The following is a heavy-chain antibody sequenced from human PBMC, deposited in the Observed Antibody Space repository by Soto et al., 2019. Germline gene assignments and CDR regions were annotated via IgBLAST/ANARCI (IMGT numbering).Heavy chain of an antibody. D-gene: IGHD6-13*01. CDR1: GGSISSGGYY. J-gene: IGHJ4*02. V-gene: IGHV4-31*03. CDR2: IYYSGST. CDR3: ARGQQLVRSFDY. Sequence: SETLSLTCPVSGGSISSGGYYWSWIRQHPGKGLEWIGYIYYSGSTYYNPSLKSRVTISVDTSKNQFSLKLSSVTAADTAVYYCARGQQLVRSFDYWGQGTLVTVSS.